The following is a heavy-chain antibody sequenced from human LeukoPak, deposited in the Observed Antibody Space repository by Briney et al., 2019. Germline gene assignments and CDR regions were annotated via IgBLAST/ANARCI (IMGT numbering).Heavy chain of an antibody. CDR1: GYTFTSYG. J-gene: IGHJ5*02. V-gene: IGHV1-18*01. CDR2: ISGYNGNT. Sequence: ASVKVSCKTSGYTFTSYGISWVRQAPGQGLEWMGWISGYNGNTNYAQKLQGRVTMTTDTSTSTAYMELRSLRSDDTAVYYCARVLWFGELLGNNWFDPWGQGTLVTVSS. CDR3: ARVLWFGELLGNNWFDP. D-gene: IGHD3-10*01.